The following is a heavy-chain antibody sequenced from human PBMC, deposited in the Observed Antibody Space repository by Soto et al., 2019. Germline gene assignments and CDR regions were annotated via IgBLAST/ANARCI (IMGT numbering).Heavy chain of an antibody. J-gene: IGHJ4*02. V-gene: IGHV3-15*01. D-gene: IGHD3-16*01. CDR2: IKSKTDGETI. CDR1: GFTFSNTW. Sequence: GGSLRLSCAASGFTFSNTWMSWVRQAPGKGLEWVGRIKSKTDGETIDYAAPVKGRFTISRDDSKDTLYLQMNNLKIDDTAMYYYTSAPARGSRWGQGTLVTVSS. CDR3: TSAPARGSR.